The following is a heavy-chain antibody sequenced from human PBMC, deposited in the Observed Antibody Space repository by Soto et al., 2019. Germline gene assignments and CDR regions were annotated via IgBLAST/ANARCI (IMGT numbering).Heavy chain of an antibody. V-gene: IGHV3-43D*04. CDR2: TNSDGTDS. CDR3: AKSLYYYDSSPLDH. D-gene: IGHD3-22*01. Sequence: GSLRLACAAAGFDFEDYAMHWVRQVPGKGLEWVSLTNSDGTDSYYMDSVKGRFTISRDNAKSTLYLQMDRLRPEDTALYFCAKSLYYYDSSPLDHWGQGTLVTVSS. CDR1: GFDFEDYA. J-gene: IGHJ4*02.